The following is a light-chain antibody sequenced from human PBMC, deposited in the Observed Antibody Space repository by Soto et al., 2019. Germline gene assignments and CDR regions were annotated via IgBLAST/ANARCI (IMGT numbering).Light chain of an antibody. Sequence: EIVLTQSPATLSLSPGERATLSCRASQSISNNLAWYQQKRGQPPRLLIYNASNSAAGIPARFSGRGSGTDFTPIISSLEPEDFAVYYCQQRSNWPPLTFGGGTKVEI. CDR1: QSISNN. V-gene: IGKV3-11*01. J-gene: IGKJ4*01. CDR2: NAS. CDR3: QQRSNWPPLT.